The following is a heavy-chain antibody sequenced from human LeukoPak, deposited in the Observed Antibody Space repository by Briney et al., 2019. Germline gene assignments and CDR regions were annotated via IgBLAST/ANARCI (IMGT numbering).Heavy chain of an antibody. CDR3: ARGTNDYYDSSGYYGVFDY. CDR1: GGSISSSSYY. D-gene: IGHD3-22*01. J-gene: IGHJ4*02. CDR2: IYYSGST. V-gene: IGHV4-39*01. Sequence: PSETLSLTCTVSGGSISSSSYYWGWIRQPPGKGLEWIGSIYYSGSTNYNPSLKSRVTISVDTSKNQFSLKLSSVTAADTAVYYCARGTNDYYDSSGYYGVFDYWGQGTLVTVSS.